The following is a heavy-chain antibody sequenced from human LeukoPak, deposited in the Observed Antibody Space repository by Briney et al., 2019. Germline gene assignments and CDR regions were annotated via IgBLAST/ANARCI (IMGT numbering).Heavy chain of an antibody. CDR3: ARGHSGSFGLDY. Sequence: GGSLRLSCAASGFTFSNYNMNWVRQAPGKALEWVAFIGYRNTYKYYADSVKGRFTISRDNAKNSLYLQMSSLRAEDTAVYYCARGHSGSFGLDYWGQGTLATVSS. CDR1: GFTFSNYN. D-gene: IGHD1-26*01. J-gene: IGHJ4*02. CDR2: IGYRNTYK. V-gene: IGHV3-21*01.